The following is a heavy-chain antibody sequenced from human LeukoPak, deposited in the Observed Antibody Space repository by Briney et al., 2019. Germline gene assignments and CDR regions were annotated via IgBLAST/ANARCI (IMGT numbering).Heavy chain of an antibody. CDR1: GFTFSSYA. CDR3: AKATGPNFRSIAARAAIFDY. Sequence: PGGSLRLSCAASGFTFSSYAMSWVRQAPGKGLEWVSAISGSGGSTYYADSVKGRFTISRDNSKNTLYLQMNSLRAEDTAVYYCAKATGPNFRSIAARAAIFDYWGQGTLVTVSS. CDR2: ISGSGGST. J-gene: IGHJ4*02. D-gene: IGHD6-6*01. V-gene: IGHV3-23*01.